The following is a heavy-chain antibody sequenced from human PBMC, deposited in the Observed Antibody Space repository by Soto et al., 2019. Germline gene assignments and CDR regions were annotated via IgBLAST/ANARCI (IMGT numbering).Heavy chain of an antibody. CDR1: GFTFSSYS. CDR2: ISSSSSTI. J-gene: IGHJ5*02. D-gene: IGHD1-1*01. CDR3: AKDSLERQNWFDP. Sequence: GGSLRLSCAASGFTFSSYSMNWVRQAPGKGLEWVSYISSSSSTIYYADSVKGRFTISRDNSKNTLYLQMNSLRAEDTAVYYCAKDSLERQNWFDPWGQGTLVTVSS. V-gene: IGHV3-48*01.